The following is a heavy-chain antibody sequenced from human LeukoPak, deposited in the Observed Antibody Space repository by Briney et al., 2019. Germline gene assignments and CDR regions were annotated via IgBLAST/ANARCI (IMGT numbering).Heavy chain of an antibody. CDR3: ATKQWLAPPPDS. CDR2: INTDGSVT. CDR1: GFTFSKYV. D-gene: IGHD6-19*01. V-gene: IGHV3-74*01. Sequence: PGGSLRLSCAASGFTFSKYVMLWVRQAPGKGMESVSRINTDGSVTTYADSVKGRFTVSRDNADNTMFLQMNSVRDEDTAVYYCATKQWLAPPPDSWGQGTPVTVSS. J-gene: IGHJ4*02.